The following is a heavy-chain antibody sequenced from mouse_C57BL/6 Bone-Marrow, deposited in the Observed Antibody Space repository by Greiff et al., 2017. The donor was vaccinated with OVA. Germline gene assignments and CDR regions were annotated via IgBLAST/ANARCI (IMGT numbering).Heavy chain of an antibody. CDR3: ARGTTVAPVY. D-gene: IGHD1-1*01. Sequence: QVQLQQPGAELVMPGASVKLSCKASGYTFTSYWMHWVKQRPGQGLEWIGEIDPSDSYTNYNQKFKGKSTLTVDKSSSTADMQLSSLTSEDSAVYYCARGTTVAPVYWGQGTTRAVSS. CDR2: IDPSDSYT. J-gene: IGHJ2*01. CDR1: GYTFTSYW. V-gene: IGHV1-69*01.